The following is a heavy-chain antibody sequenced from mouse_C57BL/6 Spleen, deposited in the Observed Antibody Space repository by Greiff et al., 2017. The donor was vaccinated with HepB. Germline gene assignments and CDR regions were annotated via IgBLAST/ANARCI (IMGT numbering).Heavy chain of an antibody. D-gene: IGHD2-12*01. Sequence: EVQLQQSGPELVKPGASVKIPCKASGYTFTDYNMDWVKQSHGKSLEWIGDINPNNGGTIYNQKFKGKATLTVDKSSSTAYMELRSLTSEDTAVYYCARSAYSCYAMDYWGQGTSVTVSS. V-gene: IGHV1-18*01. CDR1: GYTFTDYN. CDR3: ARSAYSCYAMDY. CDR2: INPNNGGT. J-gene: IGHJ4*01.